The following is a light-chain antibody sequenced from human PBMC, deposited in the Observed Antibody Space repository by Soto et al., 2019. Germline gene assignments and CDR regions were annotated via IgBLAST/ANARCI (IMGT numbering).Light chain of an antibody. CDR3: QQSYSIPQT. J-gene: IGKJ1*01. V-gene: IGKV1-39*01. CDR1: QNVNRY. Sequence: IQLTQSPSSLSASVGDRVTITCRTSQNVNRYLNWYQQQPGKAPKLLIYAASILQSGVPSRFSGSGSGTDFTLAISSLQPEDFTTYYCQQSYSIPQTFGHGTKVEIK. CDR2: AAS.